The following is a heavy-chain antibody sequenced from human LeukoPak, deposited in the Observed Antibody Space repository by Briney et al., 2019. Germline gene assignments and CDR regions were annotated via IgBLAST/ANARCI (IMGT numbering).Heavy chain of an antibody. V-gene: IGHV4-59*01. J-gene: IGHJ6*02. CDR2: IYYSGST. CDR1: GGSISSYY. D-gene: IGHD6-13*01. CDR3: ARAGAAAGTFATYYYYGMDV. Sequence: SETLSLTCTVSGGSISSYYWSWIRQPPGKGLEWIGYIYYSGSTNYNPSLKSRVTISVDTSKNRFSLKLSSVTAADTAVYYCARAGAAAGTFATYYYYGMDVWGQGTTVTVSS.